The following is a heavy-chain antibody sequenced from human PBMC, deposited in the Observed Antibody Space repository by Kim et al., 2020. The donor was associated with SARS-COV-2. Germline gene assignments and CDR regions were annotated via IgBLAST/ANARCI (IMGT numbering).Heavy chain of an antibody. D-gene: IGHD3-10*01. J-gene: IGHJ4*02. Sequence: ADSGKGRFTISRDNSKNTLYLQMNSLRAEDTAVYYCARDWDTMVRGVIDYWGQGTLVTVSS. V-gene: IGHV3-30*07. CDR3: ARDWDTMVRGVIDY.